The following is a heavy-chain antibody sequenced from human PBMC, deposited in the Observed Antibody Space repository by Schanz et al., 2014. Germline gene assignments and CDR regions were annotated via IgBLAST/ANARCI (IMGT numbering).Heavy chain of an antibody. D-gene: IGHD1-1*01. CDR1: GFTFRDYY. CDR3: ARAHGNNWYGKGLDY. Sequence: VQLVESGGGLVKPGGSLRLSCAASGFTFRDYYMSWIRQAPGKGLEWVSDISSGSSYANYADSVKGRFTISRDNSKNTLYLQMNSLRADDTAVYFCARAHGNNWYGKGLDYWGQGTQVTVSS. V-gene: IGHV3-11*06. CDR2: ISSGSSYA. J-gene: IGHJ4*02.